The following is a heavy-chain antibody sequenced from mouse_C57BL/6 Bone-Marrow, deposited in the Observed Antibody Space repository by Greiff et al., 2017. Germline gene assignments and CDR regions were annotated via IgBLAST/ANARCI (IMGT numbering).Heavy chain of an antibody. Sequence: VQLKESGAELVKPGASVKLSCTASGFNIKDYYMHWVKQRPEQGLEWIGRIAPEDGETEYDPKFKGKATITADTSSNTAYLQLSSLTSEDTAVYYCARTLLIFAYWGQGTLVTVSA. CDR1: GFNIKDYY. CDR2: IAPEDGET. J-gene: IGHJ3*01. D-gene: IGHD1-2*01. CDR3: ARTLLIFAY. V-gene: IGHV14-2*01.